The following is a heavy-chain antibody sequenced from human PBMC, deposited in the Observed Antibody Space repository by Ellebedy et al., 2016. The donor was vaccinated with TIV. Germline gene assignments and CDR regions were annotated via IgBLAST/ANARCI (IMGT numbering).Heavy chain of an antibody. CDR2: IFYSGST. J-gene: IGHJ6*02. CDR1: GDSITPYY. D-gene: IGHD5-24*01. V-gene: IGHV4-59*01. CDR3: ARSPPRGYTYGLDV. Sequence: SETLSLTXTVSGDSITPYYWSWIRQPPGKGLEWLGYIFYSGSTSYNPSLKDRVTISLDTSQNQIFLNLRSLTAADTAVYFCARSPPRGYTYGLDVWGQGTTVTVSS.